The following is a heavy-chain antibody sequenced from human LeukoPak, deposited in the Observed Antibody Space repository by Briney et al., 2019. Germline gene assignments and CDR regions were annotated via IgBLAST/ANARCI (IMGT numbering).Heavy chain of an antibody. CDR2: IFGSGGSA. CDR1: VFAFGSYA. Sequence: GGSLRLSCTASVFAFGSYAMYWVRQAPGKGLEWVSGIFGSGGSAHYADSVRGRFTISRDNSKNTVYLEMNSLGVEGTAVYYCAKTTVGYSSGRFPGWPADYWGQGTLVTVSS. CDR3: AKTTVGYSSGRFPGWPADY. V-gene: IGHV3-23*01. J-gene: IGHJ4*02. D-gene: IGHD2-15*01.